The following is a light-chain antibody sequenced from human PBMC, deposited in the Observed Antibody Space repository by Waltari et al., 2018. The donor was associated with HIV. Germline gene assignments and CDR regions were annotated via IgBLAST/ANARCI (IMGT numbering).Light chain of an antibody. Sequence: EIVMTQSPATVSVSPGERVTLSCRASESVSSNLAWYQQKPGQAPRLLIYDACIRATGNPDRFSGSGSGTEFSLTISTLQSEDFAVYYCQQYNSWPLIGGGTKVDVK. CDR2: DAC. CDR3: QQYNSWPL. CDR1: ESVSSN. J-gene: IGKJ4*01. V-gene: IGKV3D-15*03.